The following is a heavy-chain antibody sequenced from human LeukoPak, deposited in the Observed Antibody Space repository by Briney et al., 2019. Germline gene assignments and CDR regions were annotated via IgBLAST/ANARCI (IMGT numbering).Heavy chain of an antibody. CDR2: ISGSGGGT. CDR1: GFTFSSYA. J-gene: IGHJ4*02. D-gene: IGHD1-26*01. Sequence: SGGSLRLSCAASGFTFSSYAMSWVRQAPGKGLEWVSAISGSGGGTYYADSVKGRFTISRDNSKNTLYLQMNSLRAEDTAVYYCAKDLSLAVGDYFDYWGQGTLVTVSS. CDR3: AKDLSLAVGDYFDY. V-gene: IGHV3-23*01.